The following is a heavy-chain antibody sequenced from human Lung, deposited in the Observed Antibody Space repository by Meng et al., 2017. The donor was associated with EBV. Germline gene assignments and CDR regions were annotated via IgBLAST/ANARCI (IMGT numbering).Heavy chain of an antibody. Sequence: QVQLVQPGAEVKKPGASVKVSCKASGYTFSNYAMNWVRQAPGQRLEWMGWINAGNGDTKYSQKFQGRVTITRDTSASTGYMELSSLRSEDTAVYYCARFSSGYFFGYWGQGTLVTVSS. V-gene: IGHV1-3*01. CDR1: GYTFSNYA. J-gene: IGHJ4*02. D-gene: IGHD3-22*01. CDR2: INAGNGDT. CDR3: ARFSSGYFFGY.